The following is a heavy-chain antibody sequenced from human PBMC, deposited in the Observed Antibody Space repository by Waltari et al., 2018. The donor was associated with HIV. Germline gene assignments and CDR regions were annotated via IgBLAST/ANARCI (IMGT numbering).Heavy chain of an antibody. Sequence: QVQLQQWGAGLLKPSETLSLPCAVYGGSFSGYYWSWIRQPPGKGLEWIGEINHSGSTNYNPSLKSRVTISVDTSKNQFSLKLSSVTAADTAVYYCARGQGSSWYGYWGQGTLVTVSS. CDR1: GGSFSGYY. J-gene: IGHJ4*02. D-gene: IGHD6-13*01. V-gene: IGHV4-34*01. CDR3: ARGQGSSWYGY. CDR2: INHSGST.